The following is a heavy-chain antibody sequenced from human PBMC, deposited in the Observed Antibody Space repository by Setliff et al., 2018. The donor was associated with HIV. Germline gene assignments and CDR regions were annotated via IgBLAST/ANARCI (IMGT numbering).Heavy chain of an antibody. Sequence: PEGSLRLSCAASGFTFSRYGMHWVRQAPGKGLEWVAKIKQDGSEEYYVDSVKGRFTISRDNSKNTLYLQMNSLRAEDTAVYYCARSVIGYYYYGMDVWGQGTLVTVSS. J-gene: IGHJ6*02. D-gene: IGHD3-10*01. V-gene: IGHV3-7*01. CDR1: GFTFSRYG. CDR3: ARSVIGYYYYGMDV. CDR2: IKQDGSEE.